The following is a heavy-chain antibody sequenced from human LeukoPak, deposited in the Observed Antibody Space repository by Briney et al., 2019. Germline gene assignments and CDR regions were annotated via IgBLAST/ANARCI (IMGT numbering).Heavy chain of an antibody. CDR1: GFSLSTSGVG. V-gene: IGHV2-5*01. CDR3: AHSRPPYYDFWSGLGGYFDY. J-gene: IGHJ4*02. D-gene: IGHD3-3*01. Sequence: SGPTRVKPTQTLTLTCTFSGFSLSTSGVGVGWIRQPPGKALEWLALIYWNDDKRYSPSLKSRLTITKDTSKNQVVLTMTNMDPVDTATYYCAHSRPPYYDFWSGLGGYFDYWGQGTLVTVSS. CDR2: IYWNDDK.